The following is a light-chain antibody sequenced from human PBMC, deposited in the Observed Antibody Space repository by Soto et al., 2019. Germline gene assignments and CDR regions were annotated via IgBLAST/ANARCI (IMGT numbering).Light chain of an antibody. CDR1: SSDVGAYDF. CDR2: DVT. J-gene: IGLJ7*01. CDR3: NSYTTSNTLV. V-gene: IGLV2-14*01. Sequence: QSALTQPASVSGSPGQSITISCTGTSSDVGAYDFVSWYQHSPGKAPKLVTFDVTHRPPGISDRFSGSKSANTASLTISGLQAADEAFYYCNSYTTSNTLVFGGGTQLTVL.